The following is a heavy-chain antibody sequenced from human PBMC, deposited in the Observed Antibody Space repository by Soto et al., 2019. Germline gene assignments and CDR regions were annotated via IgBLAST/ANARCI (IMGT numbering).Heavy chain of an antibody. D-gene: IGHD3-10*01. Sequence: EVQLLESGGGLVQPGGSLRLSCAASGFTFSSYAMSWVRQAPGKGLEWVSAISGSGGSTYYADSVKGRFTISRDNSKNTLYLQMNRLRAEDTAVYYCAKDRTGSGSGSYYDYWGQGTLVTVSS. J-gene: IGHJ4*02. CDR1: GFTFSSYA. CDR3: AKDRTGSGSGSYYDY. CDR2: ISGSGGST. V-gene: IGHV3-23*01.